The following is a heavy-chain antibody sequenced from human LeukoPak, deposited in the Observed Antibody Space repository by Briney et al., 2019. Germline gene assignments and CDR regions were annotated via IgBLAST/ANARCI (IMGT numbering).Heavy chain of an antibody. Sequence: PGGSLRLSCAASGFTFSSYEMNWVRQAPGKGLEWVSYISSGGSTIYYADSVKGRFTISRDNAKNSLYLQMNSLRAEDTAVYYCARHSGYYKSDDYWGQGTLVTVSS. V-gene: IGHV3-48*03. D-gene: IGHD3-22*01. CDR3: ARHSGYYKSDDY. J-gene: IGHJ4*02. CDR1: GFTFSSYE. CDR2: ISSGGSTI.